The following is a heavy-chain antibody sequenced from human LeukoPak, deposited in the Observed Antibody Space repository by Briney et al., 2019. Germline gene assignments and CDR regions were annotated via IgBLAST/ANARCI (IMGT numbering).Heavy chain of an antibody. V-gene: IGHV3-21*01. Sequence: GGSLRLSCAASGFTFSSYSMNWVRQAPGKGPEWVSSISSSSSYIYYADSVKGRFTISRDNAKNSLYLQMNSLRAEDTAVYYCARDPEDYYGSERYFDYWGQGTLVTVSS. CDR1: GFTFSSYS. J-gene: IGHJ4*02. CDR3: ARDPEDYYGSERYFDY. D-gene: IGHD3-10*01. CDR2: ISSSSSYI.